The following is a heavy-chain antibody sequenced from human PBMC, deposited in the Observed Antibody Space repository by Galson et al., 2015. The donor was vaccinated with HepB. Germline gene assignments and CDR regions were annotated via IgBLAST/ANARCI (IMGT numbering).Heavy chain of an antibody. CDR3: AREPVGASGAFDI. J-gene: IGHJ3*02. CDR2: INPSGGST. D-gene: IGHD1-26*01. Sequence: SVKVSCKASGYTFTSYYMHWVRQAPGQGLEWMGIINPSGGSTSYAQKFQGRVTMTRDTSTSTVYVELSSLRSEDTAVYYCAREPVGASGAFDIWGQGTMVTVSS. CDR1: GYTFTSYY. V-gene: IGHV1-46*01.